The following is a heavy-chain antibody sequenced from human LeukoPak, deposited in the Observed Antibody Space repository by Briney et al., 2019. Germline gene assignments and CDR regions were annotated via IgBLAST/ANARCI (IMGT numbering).Heavy chain of an antibody. Sequence: KPGGSLRLSCAASGFTFSSYSMNWVRQAPGKGLEWVSSISSSSSYIYYADSVKGRFTISRDNAKNSLYLQMNSLRAEGTAVYYCARVSSSGRVYYFDYWGQGTLVTVSS. CDR3: ARVSSSGRVYYFDY. V-gene: IGHV3-21*01. CDR2: ISSSSSYI. J-gene: IGHJ4*02. CDR1: GFTFSSYS. D-gene: IGHD6-19*01.